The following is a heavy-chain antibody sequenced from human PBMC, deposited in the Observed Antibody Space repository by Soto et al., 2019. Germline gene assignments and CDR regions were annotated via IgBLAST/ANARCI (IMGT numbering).Heavy chain of an antibody. D-gene: IGHD3-10*01. J-gene: IGHJ4*02. CDR1: GFRFEQYV. CDR2: VSPTGDTV. V-gene: IGHV3-9*01. Sequence: VQVVASGGGLVQPGRSLRLSCAVSGFRFEQYVMHWVRQAPGKGLECVSTVSPTGDTVAYADSVEGRFTVSRDNAKNSLYLQMNSLKGDDTALDYCLKDAPDGSIDDWGQGTLVTVSS. CDR3: LKDAPDGSIDD.